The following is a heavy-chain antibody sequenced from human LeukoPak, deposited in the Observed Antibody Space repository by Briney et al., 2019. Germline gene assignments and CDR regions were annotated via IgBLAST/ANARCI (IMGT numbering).Heavy chain of an antibody. D-gene: IGHD3-3*01. CDR1: GDSISSSGYY. CDR3: SRPPATADYTRFDY. J-gene: IGHJ4*02. V-gene: IGHV4-39*01. CDR2: IYYSGST. Sequence: SETLSLTCTVSGDSISSSGYYWGWIRQPPGKGLEWIGNIYYSGSTYYNPSLKSRVTISVDTSKNQFSLKLSSVTAADTAVYYWSRPPATADYTRFDYWGQGTLVTVSS.